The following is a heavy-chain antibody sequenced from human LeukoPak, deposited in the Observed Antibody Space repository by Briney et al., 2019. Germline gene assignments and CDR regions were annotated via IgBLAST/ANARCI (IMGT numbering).Heavy chain of an antibody. CDR1: GCSLPEIY. V-gene: IGHV1-24*01. CDR3: ATFPAQYSSSWYYFDY. CDR2: FDSEDGET. Sequence: ASAKVSFKVSGCSLPEIYMHWVRPAPGKGVGWRGGFDSEDGETIYSQKFKGRGTMTEHTSTDTAYMELSSLRSEDTAVYYCATFPAQYSSSWYYFDYWGQGTLVTVSS. D-gene: IGHD6-13*01. J-gene: IGHJ4*02.